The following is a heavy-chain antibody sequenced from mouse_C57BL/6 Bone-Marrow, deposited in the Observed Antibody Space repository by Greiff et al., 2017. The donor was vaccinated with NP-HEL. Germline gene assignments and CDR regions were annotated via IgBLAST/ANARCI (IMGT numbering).Heavy chain of an antibody. Sequence: QVQLKESGPELVKPGASVKISCKASGYSFTSYYIHWVKQRPGQGLEWIGWIYPGSGNTKYNEKFKGKATLTADTSSSTAYMQLSSLTSEDSAVYYCASDDYGYFDVWGTGTTVTVSS. V-gene: IGHV1-66*01. D-gene: IGHD2-3*01. J-gene: IGHJ1*03. CDR2: IYPGSGNT. CDR3: ASDDYGYFDV. CDR1: GYSFTSYY.